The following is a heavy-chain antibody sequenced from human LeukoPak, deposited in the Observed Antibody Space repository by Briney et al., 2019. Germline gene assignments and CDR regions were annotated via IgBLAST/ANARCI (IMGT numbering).Heavy chain of an antibody. Sequence: WVRQAPGKGLEWIGSIYYSGSTYYNPSLKSRVTISVDTSKNQFSLKLSSVTAADTAVYYCARRITMVRGVKGYYFDYWGQGTLVTVSS. D-gene: IGHD3-10*01. V-gene: IGHV4-39*01. J-gene: IGHJ4*02. CDR3: ARRITMVRGVKGYYFDY. CDR2: IYYSGST.